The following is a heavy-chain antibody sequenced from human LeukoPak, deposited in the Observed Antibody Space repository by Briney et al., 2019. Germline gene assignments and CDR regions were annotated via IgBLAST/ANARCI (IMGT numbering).Heavy chain of an antibody. CDR2: IRYDGSNK. Sequence: PGGSLRLSCAASGFTFSSYGMHWVRQAPGKGVEGVAFIRYDGSNKYYADSVKGRFTISRDNSKNTLYLQVNSLRAEDTAVYYCASVPMVRGVATDYWGQGTLVTVSS. V-gene: IGHV3-30*02. D-gene: IGHD3-10*01. J-gene: IGHJ4*02. CDR3: ASVPMVRGVATDY. CDR1: GFTFSSYG.